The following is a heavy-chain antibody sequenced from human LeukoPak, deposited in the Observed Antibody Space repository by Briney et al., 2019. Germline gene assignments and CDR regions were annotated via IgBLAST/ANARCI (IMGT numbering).Heavy chain of an antibody. Sequence: GGSLRLSCAASGFTFSSYGMHWVRQAPGKGLEWVAFIRYDGSNKYYADSVKGRFTISRDNSKNTLYLQMNSLRAEDTAVYYCAKTPGYSNYGDYWGQGTLVTVSS. CDR3: AKTPGYSNYGDY. V-gene: IGHV3-30*02. D-gene: IGHD4-11*01. J-gene: IGHJ4*02. CDR1: GFTFSSYG. CDR2: IRYDGSNK.